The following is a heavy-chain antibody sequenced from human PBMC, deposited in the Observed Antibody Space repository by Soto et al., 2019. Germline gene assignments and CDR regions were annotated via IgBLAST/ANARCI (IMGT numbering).Heavy chain of an antibody. Sequence: PGGSLRLSCSASGFTFSNCAMSWVRQAPGKGLEWVSTISGRGGSTYYADSVKGRLTISRDNSKNTLFLQMSSLRAEDTAVYYCAKRFYREEDGYNFFDSWGQGTLVTVSS. CDR3: AKRFYREEDGYNFFDS. CDR1: GFTFSNCA. V-gene: IGHV3-23*01. CDR2: ISGRGGST. J-gene: IGHJ4*02. D-gene: IGHD5-12*01.